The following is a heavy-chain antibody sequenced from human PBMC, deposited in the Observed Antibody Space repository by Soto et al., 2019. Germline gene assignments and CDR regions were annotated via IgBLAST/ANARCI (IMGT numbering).Heavy chain of an antibody. D-gene: IGHD1-7*01. Sequence: GASVKVSCKASGGTFSSYAISWVRQAPGQGLEWMGGIIPIFGTANYAQKFQGRVTITADESTSTAYMELSSLRSEDTAVYYCAREEAGTTQSRYDDWGQGTLVTGSS. V-gene: IGHV1-69*13. CDR3: AREEAGTTQSRYDD. CDR2: IIPIFGTA. CDR1: GGTFSSYA. J-gene: IGHJ4*02.